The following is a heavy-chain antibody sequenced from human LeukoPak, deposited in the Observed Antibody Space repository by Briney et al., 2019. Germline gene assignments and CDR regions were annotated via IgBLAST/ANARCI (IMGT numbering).Heavy chain of an antibody. J-gene: IGHJ5*02. CDR3: ARDRGYCSGGSCNWFDP. V-gene: IGHV4-59*01. CDR2: IYYSGST. CDR1: GVSISSYY. D-gene: IGHD2-15*01. Sequence: SETLSLTCTVSGVSISSYYWSWLRQPPGKGLEWVGYIYYSGSTNYNPSRKSRVTISVDTSKNQFSLKLSSVTAADTAVYYCARDRGYCSGGSCNWFDPWGQGTLVTVSS.